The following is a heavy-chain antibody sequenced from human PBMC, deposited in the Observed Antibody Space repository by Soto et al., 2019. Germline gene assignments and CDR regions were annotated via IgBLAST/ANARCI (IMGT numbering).Heavy chain of an antibody. CDR2: ISSSGSTI. CDR3: ARELNDYGDYALYYYYYGMDV. V-gene: IGHV3-48*03. Sequence: EVQLVESGGGLVQPGGSLRLSCAASGFTFSSYEMNWVRQAPGKGLEWVSYISSSGSTIYYADSVKGRFTISRDNAKNSLYLQMNSLRAEDTAVYYCARELNDYGDYALYYYYYGMDVWGQGTTVTVSS. J-gene: IGHJ6*02. D-gene: IGHD4-17*01. CDR1: GFTFSSYE.